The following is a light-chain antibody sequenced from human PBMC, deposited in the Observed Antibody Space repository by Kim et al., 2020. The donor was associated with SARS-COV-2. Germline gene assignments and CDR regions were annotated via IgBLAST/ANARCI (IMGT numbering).Light chain of an antibody. CDR3: QEYNNWPPHMYT. J-gene: IGKJ2*01. CDR1: QSVSSN. CDR2: GAS. V-gene: IGKV3-15*01. Sequence: PGDRATLSCRASQSVSSNLAWYQQKPGQAPRLLIYGASTRATGIPARFSGSGSGTEFTLTISSLQSEDFAVYYCQEYNNWPPHMYTFGQGTKLEI.